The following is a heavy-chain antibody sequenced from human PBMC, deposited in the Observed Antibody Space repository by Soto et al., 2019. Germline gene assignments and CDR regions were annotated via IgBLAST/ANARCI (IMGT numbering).Heavy chain of an antibody. CDR2: ISGSGGST. Sequence: PWGSPRLSCVSSGFTLCRYSMSLVRQAPGEGLESVSAISGSGGSTYYADSVKGRFTISRDNSKNTLYLQMNSLRAEDTAVYYCAKTPPNSSGWSFCFDPRRQRTLVTVSS. D-gene: IGHD6-19*01. CDR3: AKTPPNSSGWSFCFDP. CDR1: GFTLCRYS. J-gene: IGHJ5*02. V-gene: IGHV3-23*01.